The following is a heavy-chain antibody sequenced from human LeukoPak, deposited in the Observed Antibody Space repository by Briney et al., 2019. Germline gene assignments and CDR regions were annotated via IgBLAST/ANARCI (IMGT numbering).Heavy chain of an antibody. V-gene: IGHV3-23*01. CDR3: AKASTAMVHFDY. Sequence: PGGSLRLSCAASGFTFSSYAMSWVRQAPGKGLEWVSAISGSGGSTYYADSVRGRFTISRDNSKNTLYLQMNSLRAEDTAVYYCAKASTAMVHFDYWGQGTLVTVSS. CDR1: GFTFSSYA. J-gene: IGHJ4*02. D-gene: IGHD5-18*01. CDR2: ISGSGGST.